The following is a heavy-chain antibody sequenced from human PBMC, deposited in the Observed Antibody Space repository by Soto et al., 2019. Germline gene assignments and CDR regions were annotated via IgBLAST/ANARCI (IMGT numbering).Heavy chain of an antibody. Sequence: EVQLVESGGGLVQPGRSLRLSCAASGFTFDDYAMHWVRQAPGKGLEWVSGISWNSGSIGYADSVKGRFTISRDNAKNSLYLQMNSLRAEDTALYYCAKGDYGGNSGAFDIWGQGTMVTVSS. V-gene: IGHV3-9*01. D-gene: IGHD4-17*01. CDR3: AKGDYGGNSGAFDI. CDR2: ISWNSGSI. J-gene: IGHJ3*02. CDR1: GFTFDDYA.